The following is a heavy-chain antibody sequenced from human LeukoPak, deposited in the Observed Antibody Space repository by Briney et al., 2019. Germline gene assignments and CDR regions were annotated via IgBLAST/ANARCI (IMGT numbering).Heavy chain of an antibody. CDR3: ARRFNYYDSSGYYEGFYFDY. CDR2: INPNSGGT. V-gene: IGHV1-2*02. Sequence: ASVKVSCKASGYTFTGYYIHWVRQAPGQGLEWMGWINPNSGGTNYAQKFQGRVTVTRDTSISTAYMELSSLRSDDTAVYYCARRFNYYDSSGYYEGFYFDYWGQGTLVTVSS. D-gene: IGHD3-22*01. CDR1: GYTFTGYY. J-gene: IGHJ4*02.